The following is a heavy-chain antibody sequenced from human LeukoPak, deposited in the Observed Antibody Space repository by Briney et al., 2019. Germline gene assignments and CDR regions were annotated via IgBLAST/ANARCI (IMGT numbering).Heavy chain of an antibody. J-gene: IGHJ4*02. CDR1: GFTFSSYN. Sequence: GGSLRLSCAASGFTFSSYNMNWVRQAPGKGLEWVAVIWYDGSNKYYADSVKGRFTISRDNSKNTLYLQMNSLRAEDTAVYYCARGSYDSSGYLTPFAFYFDYWGQGTLVTVSS. D-gene: IGHD3-22*01. CDR3: ARGSYDSSGYLTPFAFYFDY. V-gene: IGHV3-33*08. CDR2: IWYDGSNK.